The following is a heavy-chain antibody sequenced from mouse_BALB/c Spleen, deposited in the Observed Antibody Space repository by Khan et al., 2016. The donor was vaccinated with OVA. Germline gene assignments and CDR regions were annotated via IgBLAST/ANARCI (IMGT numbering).Heavy chain of an antibody. CDR1: GYSITSDYA. CDR3: ARSIMAN. CDR2: ISYSGST. Sequence: EVKLLESGPCLVKPSQSLSLTCTVTGYSITSDYAWNWIRQFPGNKLEWMGYISYSGSTSYNPSLKSRISITRDTSKNQFFLQLNSVTTEDTATYYCARSIMANWGQGTTLTVSS. V-gene: IGHV3-2*02. J-gene: IGHJ2*01.